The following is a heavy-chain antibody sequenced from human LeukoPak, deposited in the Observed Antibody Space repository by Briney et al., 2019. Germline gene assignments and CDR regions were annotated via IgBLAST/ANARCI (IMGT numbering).Heavy chain of an antibody. CDR3: ARAPGSDYYPYYYMDV. Sequence: SETLSLTCTVSGGSISTYYWSWIRQPPGKGLEWIGYIYYSGSTNYNPSLKSRVTISVDTSKNHFSLKVNSVTAADTAVYYCARAPGSDYYPYYYMDVWGKGTTVTVPS. J-gene: IGHJ6*03. D-gene: IGHD4-17*01. CDR1: GGSISTYY. V-gene: IGHV4-59*01. CDR2: IYYSGST.